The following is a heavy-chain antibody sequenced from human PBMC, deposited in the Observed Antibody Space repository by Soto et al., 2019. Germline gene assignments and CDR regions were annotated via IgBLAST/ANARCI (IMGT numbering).Heavy chain of an antibody. CDR2: IYSSGST. J-gene: IGHJ4*02. D-gene: IGHD1-26*01. CDR1: GGSISSYY. V-gene: IGHV4-59*08. Sequence: QVQLQESGPGLVKPSETLSLTCTVSGGSISSYYWSWIRQPPGKGLEWIGYIYSSGSTNYNPSLKTPRTIAVDTSNNQFSLKLSSVTAADTAVDYTARRWGAAFDYWGQGTLVTVSS. CDR3: ARRWGAAFDY.